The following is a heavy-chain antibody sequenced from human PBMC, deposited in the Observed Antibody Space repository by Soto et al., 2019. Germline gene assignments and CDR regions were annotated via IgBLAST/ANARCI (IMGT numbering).Heavy chain of an antibody. CDR3: AIGTRHSWTCDF. J-gene: IGHJ4*01. D-gene: IGHD6-13*01. CDR1: ESAFTKYT. CDR2: IIPLTETP. V-gene: IGHV1-69*13. Sequence: TSVEVSFQGTESAFTKYTISGLRQAPGHGLEWVGGIIPLTETPVYAQTVQGRLTITADEITSAAYMELSSLRSDDTAVYYCAIGTRHSWTCDFWGHGTLVTVS.